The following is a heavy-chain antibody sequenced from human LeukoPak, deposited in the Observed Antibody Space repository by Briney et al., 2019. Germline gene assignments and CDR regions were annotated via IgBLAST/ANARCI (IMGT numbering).Heavy chain of an antibody. Sequence: GASVKVSCKASGYTFTGYYMHWVRQAPGQGLEWMGWMNPNSGNTGYAQKFQGRVTMTRNTSISTAYMELSSLRSEDTAVYYCARGALRSGSYYPLGYWGQGTLVTVSS. J-gene: IGHJ4*02. CDR2: MNPNSGNT. V-gene: IGHV1-8*02. CDR1: GYTFTGYY. CDR3: ARGALRSGSYYPLGY. D-gene: IGHD3-10*02.